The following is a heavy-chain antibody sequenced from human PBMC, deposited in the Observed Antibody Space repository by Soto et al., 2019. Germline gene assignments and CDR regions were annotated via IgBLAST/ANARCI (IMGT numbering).Heavy chain of an antibody. CDR2: ISAYNGNT. CDR3: ARDKLAYDFWSGYYSLGPDAFDI. D-gene: IGHD3-3*01. Sequence: GASVKVSCKASGYTFTGYGISWVRQAPGQGLEWMGWISAYNGNTNYAQKLQGRVTMTTDTSTSTAYMELRSLRSDDTAVYYCARDKLAYDFWSGYYSLGPDAFDIWGQGTMVTVSS. CDR1: GYTFTGYG. J-gene: IGHJ3*02. V-gene: IGHV1-18*01.